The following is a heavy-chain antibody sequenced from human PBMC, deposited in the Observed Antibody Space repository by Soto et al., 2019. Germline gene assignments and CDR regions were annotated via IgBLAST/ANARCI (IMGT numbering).Heavy chain of an antibody. CDR2: ISGSGGST. CDR1: GFTFSSYA. D-gene: IGHD5-18*01. CDR3: ARDRYSYGTRYNWFDP. Sequence: EVQLLESGGGLVQPGGSLRLSCAASGFTFSSYAMSWVRQAPGKGLEWVSAISGSGGSTYYADSVKGRFTISRDNAKNSLYLQMNSLRAEDTAVYYCARDRYSYGTRYNWFDPWGQGTLVTVSS. J-gene: IGHJ5*02. V-gene: IGHV3-23*01.